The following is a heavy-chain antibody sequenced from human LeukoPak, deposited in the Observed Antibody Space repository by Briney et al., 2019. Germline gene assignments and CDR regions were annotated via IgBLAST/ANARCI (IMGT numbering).Heavy chain of an antibody. V-gene: IGHV3-66*02. CDR3: AGMVVTAVSNYYYYMDV. CDR2: VYSGGTT. Sequence: GGSLRLSCAASGFTVSSNYLSWVRQAPGKGLEWVSTVYSGGTTYYADSVKGRFTISRDNSKNTLYLQMNSLRPEDMAVYYCAGMVVTAVSNYYYYMDVWGKGTTVTVSS. J-gene: IGHJ6*03. CDR1: GFTVSSNY. D-gene: IGHD2-21*02.